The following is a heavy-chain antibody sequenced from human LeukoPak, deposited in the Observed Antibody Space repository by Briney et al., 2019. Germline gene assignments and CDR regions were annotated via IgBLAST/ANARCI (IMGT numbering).Heavy chain of an antibody. V-gene: IGHV4-59*12. CDR2: IYYSGSA. J-gene: IGHJ4*02. CDR3: ARDKSSSWAFDY. Sequence: SETLSLTCSVSGASINIYYWSWIRQPPGKGLEWIGYIYYSGSANYNPSLKSRVTMSVDTSKNQFSLKLSSVTAADTAVYYCARDKSSSWAFDYWGQGTLVTVSS. CDR1: GASINIYY. D-gene: IGHD6-13*01.